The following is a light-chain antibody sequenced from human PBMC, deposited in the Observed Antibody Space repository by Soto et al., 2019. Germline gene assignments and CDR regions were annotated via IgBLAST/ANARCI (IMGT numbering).Light chain of an antibody. Sequence: EIMLTHSPGTLSFSPWERATLSCRASQSVSSSYLAWYQQKPGQAPRLLIYGASSRATGIPDRFRGSGSGTDFTLTISRLEPEDFAVYYCQQREAFGQGTRLENK. V-gene: IGKV3-20*01. J-gene: IGKJ5*01. CDR3: QQREA. CDR2: GAS. CDR1: QSVSSSY.